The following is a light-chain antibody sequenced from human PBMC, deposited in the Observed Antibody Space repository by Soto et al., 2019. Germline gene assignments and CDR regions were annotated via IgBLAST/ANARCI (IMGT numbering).Light chain of an antibody. J-gene: IGLJ1*01. V-gene: IGLV2-14*01. CDR3: SSCTTNNPRASV. CDR2: EVT. CDR1: SGDIGSYNR. Sequence: QSALTQPASVSGSPGQSITISCTGTSGDIGSYNRVSWYQQHPGKAPKLIIYEVTDRPSGVSNRFSGSKSGNTASLTFSGLQAEDEAEYYCSSCTTNNPRASVFGTGTKVTVL.